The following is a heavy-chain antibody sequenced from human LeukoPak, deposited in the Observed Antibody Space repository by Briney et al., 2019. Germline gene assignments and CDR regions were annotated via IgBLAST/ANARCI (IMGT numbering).Heavy chain of an antibody. CDR1: GGSFSSYY. Sequence: SESLSLACAVYGGSFSSYYWSWIRQPPGKGLEWVGGINHSGSTNSNLDSKSGVTISVSTTNNQFSLKLSSVTAADRPVYYCARGLYYDVWSGYYTGGNFDYWGQGTLVTVSS. CDR3: ARGLYYDVWSGYYTGGNFDY. V-gene: IGHV4-34*01. CDR2: INHSGST. D-gene: IGHD3-3*01. J-gene: IGHJ4*02.